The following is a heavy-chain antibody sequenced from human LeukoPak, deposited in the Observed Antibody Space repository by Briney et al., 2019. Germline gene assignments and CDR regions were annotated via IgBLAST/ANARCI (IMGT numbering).Heavy chain of an antibody. CDR1: GYTFTGYY. CDR3: AGCLGELSSHLNWFDP. Sequence: ASVKVSCKASGYTFTGYYMHWVRQAPGQGLEWMGWINPNSGGTNYAQKFQGRVTMTRDTSISTAYMELSRLRSDDTAVYYCAGCLGELSSHLNWFDPWGQGTLVTVSS. D-gene: IGHD3-16*02. J-gene: IGHJ5*02. V-gene: IGHV1-2*02. CDR2: INPNSGGT.